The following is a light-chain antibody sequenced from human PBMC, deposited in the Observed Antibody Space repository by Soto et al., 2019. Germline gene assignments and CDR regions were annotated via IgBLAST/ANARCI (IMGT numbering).Light chain of an antibody. Sequence: QSALTQPASVSGSPGQSITISCTGTSSDVGGYNYVSWYQQHPGKAPKLMIYDVSNRPSGVSNRFSGFKSGNTASLTISGLQADDEADYSCCSYTSNSALVVFGGGTKVTVL. J-gene: IGLJ2*01. V-gene: IGLV2-14*01. CDR2: DVS. CDR1: SSDVGGYNY. CDR3: CSYTSNSALVV.